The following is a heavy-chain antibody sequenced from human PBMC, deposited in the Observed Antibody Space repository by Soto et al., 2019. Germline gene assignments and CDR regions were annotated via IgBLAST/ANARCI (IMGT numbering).Heavy chain of an antibody. D-gene: IGHD2-2*02. J-gene: IGHJ4*02. Sequence: GGSLRLSCTASGFTFGDYTMHWARQAPGKGLEWVGFIRNKAYGGTAEYAASVKGRFTISRDDSKSIAYLQMNSLKTEDTAVYYCVWGRYSGLDYWGQGTLVTVSS. V-gene: IGHV3-49*04. CDR1: GFTFGDYT. CDR3: VWGRYSGLDY. CDR2: IRNKAYGGTA.